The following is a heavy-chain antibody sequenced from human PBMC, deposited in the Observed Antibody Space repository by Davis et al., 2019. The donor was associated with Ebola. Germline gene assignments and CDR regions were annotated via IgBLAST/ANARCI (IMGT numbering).Heavy chain of an antibody. CDR2: ISGSGGST. CDR3: AKDRDFGVVIIPGFDY. CDR1: GFTFSSYA. Sequence: GESLKISCAASGFTFSSYAMSWVRQAPGKGLEWVSAISGSGGSTYYADSVKGRFTISRDNSKNTLYLQMNSLRAEDTAVYYCAKDRDFGVVIIPGFDYWGQGTLVTVSS. D-gene: IGHD3-3*01. V-gene: IGHV3-23*01. J-gene: IGHJ4*02.